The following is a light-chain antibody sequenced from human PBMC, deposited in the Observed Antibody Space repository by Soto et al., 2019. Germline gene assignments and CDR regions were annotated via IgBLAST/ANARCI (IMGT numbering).Light chain of an antibody. CDR1: GSNVGQNH. V-gene: IGLV1-47*01. CDR2: MNN. J-gene: IGLJ3*02. CDR3: SAWDESLSCPV. Sequence: QSVLTQTPSASGTTGQRVTISCSGSGSNVGQNHVYWLQQVPGTAPKLLIYMNNQRPSGVHDRVSGSKSGTSAYLAISGLRSEDESDYYCSAWDESLSCPVFGSGTKLNVL.